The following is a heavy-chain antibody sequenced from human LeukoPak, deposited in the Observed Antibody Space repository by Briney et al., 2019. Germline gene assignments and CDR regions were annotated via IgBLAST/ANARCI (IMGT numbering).Heavy chain of an antibody. CDR1: GFTFSSYG. D-gene: IGHD1-26*01. CDR2: IRYDGSNK. CDR3: AKADGGSYPLDY. J-gene: IGHJ4*02. V-gene: IGHV3-30*02. Sequence: GGSLRLSCAASGFTFSSYGMQWVRQAPGKGLEWVAFIRYDGSNKYYADSVKGRFTISRDNSKNTLYLQMNSLRAEDTAVYYCAKADGGSYPLDYWGQGTLVTVSS.